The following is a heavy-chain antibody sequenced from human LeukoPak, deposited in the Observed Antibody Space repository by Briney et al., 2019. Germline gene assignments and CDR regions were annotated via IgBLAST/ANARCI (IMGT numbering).Heavy chain of an antibody. CDR3: ARFYSSSSVGFDY. V-gene: IGHV3-48*01. Sequence: GGSLRLSCAASGFTFSSYSMNWVRQAPGKGLEWVSYISSSSSTIYYADSVKGRFTISRVNAKNSLYLQMNSLRAEDTAVYYCARFYSSSSVGFDYWGQGTLVTVSS. CDR1: GFTFSSYS. J-gene: IGHJ4*02. CDR2: ISSSSSTI. D-gene: IGHD6-6*01.